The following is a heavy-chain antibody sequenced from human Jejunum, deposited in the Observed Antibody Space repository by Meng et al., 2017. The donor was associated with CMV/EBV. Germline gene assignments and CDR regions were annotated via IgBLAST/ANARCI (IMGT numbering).Heavy chain of an antibody. Sequence: GQLEQDGADGTVPAASVQVSCYASGYTFASNGISWGRQGPGQGHEWMGWSSAYNGNTNYSQELQGRVTMTTDTSTSTAYMELRSLRSDDTAVYYCAASSSSWYQNWFDHWGQGTLVTVSS. CDR2: SSAYNGNT. CDR1: GYTFASNG. J-gene: IGHJ5*02. V-gene: IGHV1-18*01. CDR3: AASSSSWYQNWFDH. D-gene: IGHD6-13*01.